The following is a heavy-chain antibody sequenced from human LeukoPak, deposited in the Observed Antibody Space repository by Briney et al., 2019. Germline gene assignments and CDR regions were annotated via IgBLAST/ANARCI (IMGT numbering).Heavy chain of an antibody. CDR2: IIPILGTA. V-gene: IGHV1-69*11. Sequence: SVKVSCKASVGTFSSYAISWVRQAPGQGLEWMGRIIPILGTANYAQKFQGRVTITTDESTSTAYMELSSLRSEDTAVYYCATGDGGYERFDYWGQGTLVTVSS. D-gene: IGHD5-12*01. CDR3: ATGDGGYERFDY. CDR1: VGTFSSYA. J-gene: IGHJ4*02.